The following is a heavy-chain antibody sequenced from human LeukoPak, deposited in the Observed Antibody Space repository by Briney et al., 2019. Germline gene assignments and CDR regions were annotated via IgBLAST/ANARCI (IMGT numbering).Heavy chain of an antibody. CDR1: GYSFASKW. Sequence: GESLKISCKGSGYSFASKWIGWVRQMPGKGLEWMGIIYPDDSDTRYSPSFQGQVTISADKSISTAYLQWSSLKASDTAMYYCARSSSGLSGWFDPWGQGTLVTVSS. CDR3: ARSSSGLSGWFDP. D-gene: IGHD6-19*01. J-gene: IGHJ5*02. V-gene: IGHV5-51*01. CDR2: IYPDDSDT.